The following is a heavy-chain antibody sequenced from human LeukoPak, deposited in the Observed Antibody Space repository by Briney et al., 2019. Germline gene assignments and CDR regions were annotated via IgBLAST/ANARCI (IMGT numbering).Heavy chain of an antibody. Sequence: GGSLRLSCAASGFTFSSYGMHWVRQAPGKGLEWVAFIRYDGSNKYYADSVKGRFTISRDNSKNTLYLQMGSLRAEDMAVYYCASSSGSYSPFDYWGQGTLVTVSS. D-gene: IGHD1-26*01. J-gene: IGHJ4*02. CDR1: GFTFSSYG. CDR2: IRYDGSNK. V-gene: IGHV3-30*02. CDR3: ASSSGSYSPFDY.